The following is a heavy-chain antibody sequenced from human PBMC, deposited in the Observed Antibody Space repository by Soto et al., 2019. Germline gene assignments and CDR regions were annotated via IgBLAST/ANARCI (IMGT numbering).Heavy chain of an antibody. CDR2: IWYDGSNK. V-gene: IGHV3-33*01. D-gene: IGHD2-2*01. CDR3: ARDPLNKYQLLEIQAAFDI. J-gene: IGHJ3*02. Sequence: GGSLRLSCAASGFTFSSYGMHWVRQAPGKGLEWVAVIWYDGSNKYYADSVKGRFTISRDNSKNTLYLQMNSLRAEDTAVYYCARDPLNKYQLLEIQAAFDIWGQGTMVTVSS. CDR1: GFTFSSYG.